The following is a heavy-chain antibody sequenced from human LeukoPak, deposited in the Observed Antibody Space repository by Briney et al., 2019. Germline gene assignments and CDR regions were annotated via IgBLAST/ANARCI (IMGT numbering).Heavy chain of an antibody. CDR2: MNPNSGNT. J-gene: IGHJ4*02. CDR1: GYTFTSYD. Sequence: ASVKVSCKASGYTFTSYDTNWVRQATGQGLEWMGWMNPNSGNTGYAQKFQGRVTMTRNTSISTAYMELSSLRSEDTAVYYCARAATWYSMVYYFDYWGQGTLVTVSS. D-gene: IGHD6-13*01. CDR3: ARAATWYSMVYYFDY. V-gene: IGHV1-8*01.